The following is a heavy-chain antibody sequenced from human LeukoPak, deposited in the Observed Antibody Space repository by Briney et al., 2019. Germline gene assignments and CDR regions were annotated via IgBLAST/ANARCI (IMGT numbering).Heavy chain of an antibody. J-gene: IGHJ4*02. Sequence: RGSLRLSCAASGFTFSDYYMSWIRQAPGKGLEWVSYISSSSSYKNYADSVKGRFTISRDNAKNSLYLQMNSLRAEDTAVYYCARDTRYYYDSSGYYFDYWGQGTLVTVSS. CDR2: ISSSSSYK. V-gene: IGHV3-11*06. CDR1: GFTFSDYY. D-gene: IGHD3-22*01. CDR3: ARDTRYYYDSSGYYFDY.